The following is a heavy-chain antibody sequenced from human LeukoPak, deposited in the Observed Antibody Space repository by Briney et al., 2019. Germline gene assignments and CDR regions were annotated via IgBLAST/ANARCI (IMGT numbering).Heavy chain of an antibody. CDR1: GYTFTGYY. D-gene: IGHD1-26*01. V-gene: IGHV1-2*02. J-gene: IGHJ4*02. CDR3: ARDSDSGSLDY. CDR2: INPNSGVT. Sequence: ASVKVSSKASGYTFTGYYMHWVRQAPGQGLEWVGWINPNSGVTNYAQKFQGRVTMTRDTSISTASMELSRLRSDDTAVYYCARDSDSGSLDYWGQGTLVTVSS.